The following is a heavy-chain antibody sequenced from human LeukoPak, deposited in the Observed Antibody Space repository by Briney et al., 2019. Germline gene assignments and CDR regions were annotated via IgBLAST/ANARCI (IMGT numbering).Heavy chain of an antibody. CDR2: ISSNGGST. CDR3: ARGGAEYDFWSGSFGAFDI. D-gene: IGHD3-3*01. Sequence: GGSLRLSCAASGFTFSSYAMHWVRQAPGKGLEYASAISSNGGSTYYANSVKGRFTISRDNSKNTLYLQMGSLRAEDMAVYYCARGGAEYDFWSGSFGAFDIWGQGTMVTVSS. J-gene: IGHJ3*02. V-gene: IGHV3-64*01. CDR1: GFTFSSYA.